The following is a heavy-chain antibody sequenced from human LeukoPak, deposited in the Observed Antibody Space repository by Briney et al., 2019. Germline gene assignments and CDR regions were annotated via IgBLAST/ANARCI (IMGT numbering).Heavy chain of an antibody. D-gene: IGHD2-15*01. Sequence: SETLSLTCTVSGDSISGSSFYWDWIRQPPGKGLEWMGSIHDSASTYYNPSLKSRVTISVDTSKNQLSLRLNSVTAADMAVYYCARGGYCGGGTCYSPHYFDYWGQGTLVTVSS. J-gene: IGHJ4*02. CDR2: IHDSAST. CDR1: GDSISGSSFY. V-gene: IGHV4-39*07. CDR3: ARGGYCGGGTCYSPHYFDY.